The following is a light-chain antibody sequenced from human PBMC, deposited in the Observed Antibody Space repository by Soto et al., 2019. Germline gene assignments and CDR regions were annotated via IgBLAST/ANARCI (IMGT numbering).Light chain of an antibody. V-gene: IGKV3-15*01. J-gene: IGKJ1*01. Sequence: IVMTQSPGTLSLSPGERATLSCRASQSVSTNVAWYQQKPGQAPRLLLYGPSTRASGVPARFSGSGSGREFTLTISSLQSEDFAVYYCHQYDDWPPAFGQGTKVDIK. CDR2: GPS. CDR1: QSVSTN. CDR3: HQYDDWPPA.